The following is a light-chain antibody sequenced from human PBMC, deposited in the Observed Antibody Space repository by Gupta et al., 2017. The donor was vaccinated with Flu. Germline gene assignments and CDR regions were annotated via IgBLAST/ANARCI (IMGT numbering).Light chain of an antibody. CDR2: DAS. CDR1: QSVSSNS. CDR3: QQYGSSPT. J-gene: IGKJ1*01. Sequence: EIVLTQSPGTLSLSPGERATLSCRATQSVSSNSLVWYQQKPGQAPRLLVYDASSRATGIPDRFSGSGSGTDFTVTISRLEPEDFAVYYCQQYGSSPTFGQGTKVEIK. V-gene: IGKV3-20*01.